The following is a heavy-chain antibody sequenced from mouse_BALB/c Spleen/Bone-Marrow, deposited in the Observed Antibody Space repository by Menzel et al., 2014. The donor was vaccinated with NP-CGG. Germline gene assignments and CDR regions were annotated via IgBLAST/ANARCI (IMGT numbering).Heavy chain of an antibody. Sequence: QVQLQQSGAELVKPGASVKLSCKASGYTFTSYWMHWVKQRPGQGLEWIGEINPSNGRTNYNEKFKSKATLTVDISSGTAYMQLSSLTSEDSAVYYCARDYGFDAGFACFVYWGKGLWSLSLQ. CDR1: GYTFTSYW. CDR3: ARDYGFDAGFACFVY. CDR2: INPSNGRT. D-gene: IGHD2-14*01. J-gene: IGHJ3*01. V-gene: IGHV1S81*02.